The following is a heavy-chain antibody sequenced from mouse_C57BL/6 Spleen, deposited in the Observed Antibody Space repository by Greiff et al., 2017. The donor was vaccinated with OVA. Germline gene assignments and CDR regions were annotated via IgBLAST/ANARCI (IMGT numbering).Heavy chain of an antibody. CDR1: GYTFTSYW. D-gene: IGHD3-2*02. J-gene: IGHJ4*01. CDR2: IDPSDSYT. CDR3: ARLDSSGYYAMDY. Sequence: VQLQQPGAELVMPGASVKLSCKASGYTFTSYWMHWVKQRPGQGLEWIGEIDPSDSYTNYNQKLKGKSTLTVDKSSSTAYMQLSSLTSEDSAVYYCARLDSSGYYAMDYWGQGTSVTVSS. V-gene: IGHV1-69*01.